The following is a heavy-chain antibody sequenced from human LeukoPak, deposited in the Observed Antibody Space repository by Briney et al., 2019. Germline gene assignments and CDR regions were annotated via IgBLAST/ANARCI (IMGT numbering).Heavy chain of an antibody. V-gene: IGHV4-59*01. Sequence: SETLSLTCTVSGGSISSYYWSWIRQPPGKGLEWIGYVYYAGSTNYNPSLKSRVTKSVDTSKNQVSLKLSSVTAADTAVYYCASLSEYCSSGSCYLGWFDPWGQGTLVTVSS. CDR2: VYYAGST. CDR3: ASLSEYCSSGSCYLGWFDP. D-gene: IGHD2-15*01. CDR1: GGSISSYY. J-gene: IGHJ5*02.